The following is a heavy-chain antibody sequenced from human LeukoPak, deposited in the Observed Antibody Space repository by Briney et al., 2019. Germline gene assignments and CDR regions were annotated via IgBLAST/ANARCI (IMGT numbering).Heavy chain of an antibody. CDR1: GFTFSSYW. J-gene: IGHJ4*02. Sequence: PGGSLRLSCATSGFTFSSYWMHWVRQAPGKGLVWVSRINSGGSRTRYADSVMGRFTISRDNAKNTLYLQMNSLRAEDTAVYYCAEVIYSGWEGELSDWGQGTLVTVSS. V-gene: IGHV3-74*01. D-gene: IGHD6-19*01. CDR3: AEVIYSGWEGELSD. CDR2: INSGGSRT.